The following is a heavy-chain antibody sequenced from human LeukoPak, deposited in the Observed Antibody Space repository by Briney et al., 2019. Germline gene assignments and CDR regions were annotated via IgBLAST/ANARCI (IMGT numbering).Heavy chain of an antibody. D-gene: IGHD1-26*01. CDR2: ISGRTGST. CDR1: GFTFSNYA. J-gene: IGHJ4*02. Sequence: GGSLRLSCAASGFTFSNYAMNWVRQAPGKGLEWVSLISGRTGSTYYADSVKGRFSISRDNSKNTVYLQMDSLRVEDTAVYYCAKRPVSAIVGATTLDYWGQGTLVTVSS. CDR3: AKRPVSAIVGATTLDY. V-gene: IGHV3-23*01.